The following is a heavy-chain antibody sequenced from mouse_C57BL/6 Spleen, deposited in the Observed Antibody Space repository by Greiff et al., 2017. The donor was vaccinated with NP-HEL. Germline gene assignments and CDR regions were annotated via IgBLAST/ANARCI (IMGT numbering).Heavy chain of an antibody. V-gene: IGHV3-6*01. CDR3: AREGSSAGYFDV. D-gene: IGHD3-2*02. CDR1: GYSITSGYY. CDR2: ISYDGSN. Sequence: DVKLVESGPGLVKPSQSLSLTCSVTGYSITSGYYWNWIRQFPGNKLEWMGYISYDGSNNYNPSLKNRISITRDTSKNQFFLKLNSVTTEDTATYYGAREGSSAGYFDVWGTGTTVTVSS. J-gene: IGHJ1*03.